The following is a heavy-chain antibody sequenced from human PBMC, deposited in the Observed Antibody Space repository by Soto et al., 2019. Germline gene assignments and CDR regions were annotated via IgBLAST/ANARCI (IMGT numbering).Heavy chain of an antibody. V-gene: IGHV4-30-4*01. D-gene: IGHD4-17*01. CDR2: IYYSGST. J-gene: IGHJ4*02. Sequence: SETLSLTCTVSGGSISSGDYYWSWIRQPPGKGLEWIGYIYYSGSTYYNPSLKSRVTISVDTSKNQFSLKLSSVTAADTAVYYCAREDYGGNSGFDYWGQGTLVTVS. CDR1: GGSISSGDYY. CDR3: AREDYGGNSGFDY.